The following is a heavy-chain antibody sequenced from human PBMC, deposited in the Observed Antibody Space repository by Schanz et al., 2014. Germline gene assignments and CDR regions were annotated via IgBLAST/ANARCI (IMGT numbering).Heavy chain of an antibody. CDR1: GGTFSSYT. V-gene: IGHV1-69*02. CDR2: IIPVLNIA. D-gene: IGHD2-21*01. J-gene: IGHJ4*02. Sequence: QVQLVQSGAEVKKPGSSVKVSCKLSGGTFSSYTISWMRQAPGQGLEWMGKIIPVLNIATYAQRFQGRVSITADTSTNTAYMELSSLTSEDTAVHYCARGRGCYDYWGQGILVTVSS. CDR3: ARGRGCYDY.